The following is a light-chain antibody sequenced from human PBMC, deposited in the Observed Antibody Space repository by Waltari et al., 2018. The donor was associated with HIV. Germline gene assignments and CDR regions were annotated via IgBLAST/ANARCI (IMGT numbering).Light chain of an antibody. Sequence: SQLTQPPSISGAPGQTVAISCSGTSSNVGATFAYWYQQFPGMAPRLFIYRNHQRPSGIPDRVSSSKSGTSASLAISGLRAEDEADYYCATWDDRLSAWLFGGGTKLTVL. CDR3: ATWDDRLSAWL. CDR1: SSNVGATF. CDR2: RNH. V-gene: IGLV1-47*01. J-gene: IGLJ2*01.